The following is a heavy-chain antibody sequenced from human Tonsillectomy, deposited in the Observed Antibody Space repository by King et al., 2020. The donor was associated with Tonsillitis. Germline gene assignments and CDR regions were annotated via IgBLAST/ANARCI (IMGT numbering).Heavy chain of an antibody. D-gene: IGHD1-26*01. J-gene: IGHJ4*02. CDR1: GFSFSSYA. CDR3: ARGGDY. CDR2: ISYDGHIE. V-gene: IGHV3-30*01. Sequence: QLVQSGGGVVQPGRSLRLSCAASGFSFSSYAMHWVRQAPGKGLEWVAVISYDGHIEYYADSVKGRFTISRDNSKNTLSLQMNSLRAEDTAVYYCARGGDYWGQGTLVTVSS.